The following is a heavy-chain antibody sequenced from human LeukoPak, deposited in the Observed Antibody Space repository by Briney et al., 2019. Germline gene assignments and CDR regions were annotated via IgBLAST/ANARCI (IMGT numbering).Heavy chain of an antibody. CDR2: INPSGGST. V-gene: IGHV1-46*01. D-gene: IGHD2-15*01. CDR1: GYTFTSYY. Sequence: ASVKVSCKASGYTFTSYYMHWVRQAPGQGLEWMGLINPSGGSTSYAQKFQGRVTMTRDTSTSTVYMELSSLRSEDTAVYYCARAYCSGGSCPNWFDPWGQGTLVTVSS. CDR3: ARAYCSGGSCPNWFDP. J-gene: IGHJ5*02.